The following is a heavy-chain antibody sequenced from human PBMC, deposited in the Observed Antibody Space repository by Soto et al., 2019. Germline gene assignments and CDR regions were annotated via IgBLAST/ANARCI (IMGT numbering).Heavy chain of an antibody. D-gene: IGHD3-3*01. Sequence: SETLSLTCAVYGGSFSGYYWSWIRQPPGKGLEWIGEINHSGSTNYNPSLKSRVTISVDTSKNQFSLKLSSVTAADTAVYYCARGYKYYDFWCGPPPVPFDYWGQGTLVTVSS. CDR3: ARGYKYYDFWCGPPPVPFDY. CDR2: INHSGST. V-gene: IGHV4-34*01. J-gene: IGHJ4*02. CDR1: GGSFSGYY.